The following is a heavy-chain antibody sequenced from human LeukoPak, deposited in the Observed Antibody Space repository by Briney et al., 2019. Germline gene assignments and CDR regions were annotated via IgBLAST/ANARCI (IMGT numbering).Heavy chain of an antibody. CDR2: IIPIFGAP. V-gene: IGHV1-69*06. CDR1: GGTFSTYP. Sequence: SVKVSCNLSGGTFSTYPINWARQAPGQGLEWMGKIIPIFGAPDYAQKFQGRVTITADKSTNTAFMELISVRSDDTAVYYCATPRRPTDYYYYYMNVWGNGTTVTVSS. J-gene: IGHJ6*03. D-gene: IGHD4-11*01. CDR3: ATPRRPTDYYYYYMNV.